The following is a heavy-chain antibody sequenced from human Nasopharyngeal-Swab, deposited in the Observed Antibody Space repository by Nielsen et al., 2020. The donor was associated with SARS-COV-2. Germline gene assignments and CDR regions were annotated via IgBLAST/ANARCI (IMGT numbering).Heavy chain of an antibody. CDR2: IYYSEST. J-gene: IGHJ3*02. CDR3: ARGDIGNGYYYSMSFDAFDI. V-gene: IGHV4-30-4*01. D-gene: IGHD3-3*01. Sequence: CIRQPPGKGLEWLGYIYYSESTYYNPSLKSRITMSLETSKNQFSLELKSVTAADTAVYYCARGDIGNGYYYSMSFDAFDIWGQGTMVTVSS.